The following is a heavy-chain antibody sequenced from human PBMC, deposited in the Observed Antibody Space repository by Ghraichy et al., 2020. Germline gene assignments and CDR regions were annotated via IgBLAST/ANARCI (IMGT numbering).Heavy chain of an antibody. Sequence: LRLSCTVSGGSISSGGYYWSWIRQHPGKGLEWIGYIYYSGSTYYNPSLKSRVTISVDTSKNQFSLKLSSVTAAETAVYYCARDRAGRFGYWGQGTLVTVSS. CDR3: ARDRAGRFGY. J-gene: IGHJ4*02. V-gene: IGHV4-31*03. CDR1: GGSISSGGYY. CDR2: IYYSGST. D-gene: IGHD6-19*01.